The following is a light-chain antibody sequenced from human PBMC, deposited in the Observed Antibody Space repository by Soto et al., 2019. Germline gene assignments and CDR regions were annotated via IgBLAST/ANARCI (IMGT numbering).Light chain of an antibody. V-gene: IGKV1-39*01. CDR3: QQSYSTPPT. J-gene: IGKJ1*01. Sequence: DIQMTQSPSSLSASVGDRVTITCRTSQTISDYLNWYQHKPGKAPKLLISAASSLQSGVPSRFSGSGSGTDFTLTISSLQPEDFATYYCQQSYSTPPTFGQGTKVDTK. CDR2: AAS. CDR1: QTISDY.